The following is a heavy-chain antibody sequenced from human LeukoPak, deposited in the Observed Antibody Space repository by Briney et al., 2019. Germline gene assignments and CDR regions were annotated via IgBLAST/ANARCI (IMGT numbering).Heavy chain of an antibody. Sequence: GESLKISCKGSGYSFTSYWIGWVRQMPGKGPEWMGIIYPGDSDTRYSPSFQGQVTISADKSIGTAYLQWSSLKASDTAMYYCARCGSGSWDVFDIWGQGTMVTVSS. J-gene: IGHJ3*02. CDR3: ARCGSGSWDVFDI. D-gene: IGHD3-10*01. CDR1: GYSFTSYW. CDR2: IYPGDSDT. V-gene: IGHV5-51*01.